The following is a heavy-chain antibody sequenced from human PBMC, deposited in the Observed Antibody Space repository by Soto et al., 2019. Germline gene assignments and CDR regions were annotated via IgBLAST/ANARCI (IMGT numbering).Heavy chain of an antibody. CDR1: GFTFSSYW. D-gene: IGHD6-13*01. Sequence: EVQLVESGGGLVQPGGSLRLSCAASGFTFSSYWMHWVRQAPGKGLVWVSRMNSDGSSITYADSVKGRFTISRDSAKNTMYLQVHSLRAEDTAVYYCAREIATTGLYYFDYWGQGPLISVSS. CDR3: AREIATTGLYYFDY. V-gene: IGHV3-74*01. J-gene: IGHJ4*02. CDR2: MNSDGSSI.